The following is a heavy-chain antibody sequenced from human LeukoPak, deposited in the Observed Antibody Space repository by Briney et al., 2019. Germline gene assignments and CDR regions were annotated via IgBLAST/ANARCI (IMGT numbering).Heavy chain of an antibody. V-gene: IGHV4-4*07. J-gene: IGHJ3*02. CDR1: GGSISTYY. CDR2: IYSSGST. CDR3: ARDSSVSSWAFDI. Sequence: SETLSLTCTVSGGSISTYYWSWIRQTAGKGLEWIGRIYSSGSTNYNPSLESRVTVSLDTSKNQFSLKLSSVTAADTAFYYCARDSSVSSWAFDIWGQGTVVTVPS. D-gene: IGHD3-22*01.